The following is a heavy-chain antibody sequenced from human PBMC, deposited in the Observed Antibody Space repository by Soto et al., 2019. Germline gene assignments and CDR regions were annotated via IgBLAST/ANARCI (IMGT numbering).Heavy chain of an antibody. J-gene: IGHJ6*02. Sequence: PSETLSLTCLVSGGSISSVGHYWTWIRQQPGQGLEWIGYIYYSGSTDYNPSLKSRVTISVDRSKNQFSLNLSSVTAADTAIYYCARESGGYDSSTRYGLDVWGQGTTVTVSS. V-gene: IGHV4-31*03. CDR1: GGSISSVGHY. CDR3: ARESGGYDSSTRYGLDV. CDR2: IYYSGST. D-gene: IGHD6-25*01.